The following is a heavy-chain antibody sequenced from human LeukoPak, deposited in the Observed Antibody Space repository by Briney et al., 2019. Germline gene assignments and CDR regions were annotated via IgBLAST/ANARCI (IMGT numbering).Heavy chain of an antibody. CDR1: GGSISSSNYY. Sequence: SETLSLTCTISGGSISSSNYYWGEIRQPPGNGLEWIGSIYYSGITYYNPSLKSRVTMSVDTSNNQFSLKLSSVTAADTAMYYCARLLIYCSSTSCHFDYWGQGTLVTVSS. D-gene: IGHD2-2*01. CDR2: IYYSGIT. V-gene: IGHV4-39*01. J-gene: IGHJ4*02. CDR3: ARLLIYCSSTSCHFDY.